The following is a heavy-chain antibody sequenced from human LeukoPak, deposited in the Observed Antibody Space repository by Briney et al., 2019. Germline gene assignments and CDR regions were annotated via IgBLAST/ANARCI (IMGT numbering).Heavy chain of an antibody. Sequence: ASVKVSCKASGYTFTSYAMHWVRQAPGQRLEWMGWSNAGNGNTKYSQEFQGRVTITRDTSASTAYMELSSLRSEDMAVYYCARAYNYYDSSGYYLGYYFDYWGQGTLVTVSA. CDR1: GYTFTSYA. CDR3: ARAYNYYDSSGYYLGYYFDY. V-gene: IGHV1-3*02. J-gene: IGHJ4*02. CDR2: SNAGNGNT. D-gene: IGHD3-22*01.